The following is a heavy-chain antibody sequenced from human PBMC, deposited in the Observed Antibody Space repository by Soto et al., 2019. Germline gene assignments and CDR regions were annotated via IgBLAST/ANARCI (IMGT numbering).Heavy chain of an antibody. Sequence: QVQLQESGPGLVKPSQTLSLTCTVSGGSISSGGYHCNWIRQRPGQGLEWIGYVFYSGSTNYNPSLKSRVTMSVDTSKNQFSLKLSSVTAADTAVYYCARESTVVTLRTFDIWGQGTMVTVSS. V-gene: IGHV4-31*03. CDR3: ARESTVVTLRTFDI. CDR1: GGSISSGGYH. D-gene: IGHD2-21*02. J-gene: IGHJ3*02. CDR2: VFYSGST.